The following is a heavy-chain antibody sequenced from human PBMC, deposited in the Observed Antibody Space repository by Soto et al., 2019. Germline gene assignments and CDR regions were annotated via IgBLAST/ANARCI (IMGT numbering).Heavy chain of an antibody. CDR2: ISGSGVST. Sequence: EVQLLESGGGLVQPGGSLRLSCVASGFTFSSYGINWVRQAPGKGLEWVSGISGSGVSTHYADSVKGGFTISRDNSKNTLYLQMNSLRADDTAVYYCAKQAPYSNSWYEIDHWGQGTLVTVSS. D-gene: IGHD6-13*01. J-gene: IGHJ4*02. CDR3: AKQAPYSNSWYEIDH. CDR1: GFTFSSYG. V-gene: IGHV3-23*01.